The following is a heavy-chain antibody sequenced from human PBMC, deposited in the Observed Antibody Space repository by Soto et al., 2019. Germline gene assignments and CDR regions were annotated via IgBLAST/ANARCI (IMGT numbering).Heavy chain of an antibody. Sequence: GGSLRLSCAASGFTFSSYAMSWVRQAPGKGLEWVSAISGSGGSTYYADSVKGRFTISRDNSKNTLYLQMNSLRAEDTAVYYCAKTNPFAVGEFSGSSDYYYYGLEVWGQGTTVTVSS. J-gene: IGHJ6*02. V-gene: IGHV3-23*01. CDR3: AKTNPFAVGEFSGSSDYYYYGLEV. CDR2: ISGSGGST. CDR1: GFTFSSYA. D-gene: IGHD1-26*01.